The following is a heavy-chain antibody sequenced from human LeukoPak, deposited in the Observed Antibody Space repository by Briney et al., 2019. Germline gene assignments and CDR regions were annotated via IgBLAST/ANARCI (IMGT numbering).Heavy chain of an antibody. CDR3: ATAMYYYDSSGYYSSYFDY. D-gene: IGHD3-22*01. V-gene: IGHV1-69-2*01. CDR1: GYTFTDYY. J-gene: IGHJ4*02. Sequence: ASVKVSCKVSGYTFTDYYMHWVKHAPGKGLEWMGLVDPEDGETIYAEKFQGRVTITADTSTDTAYMELSSLRSEDTAVHYCATAMYYYDSSGYYSSYFDYWGQGTLVTASS. CDR2: VDPEDGET.